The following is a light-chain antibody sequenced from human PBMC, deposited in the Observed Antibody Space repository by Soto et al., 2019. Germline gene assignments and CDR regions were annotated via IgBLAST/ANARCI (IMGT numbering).Light chain of an antibody. CDR3: QQYYSTRL. Sequence: DIVMTQSPDSLAVSLGERATINCKSSQSVLYSSNNKNYLAWYQQKPGQPPKLLIYWASTRESGVPDRFSGSGSGTDFTLTISSLQAEDVAVYYCQQYYSTRLFGQGTKLVIK. CDR1: QSVLYSSNNKNY. CDR2: WAS. V-gene: IGKV4-1*01. J-gene: IGKJ2*01.